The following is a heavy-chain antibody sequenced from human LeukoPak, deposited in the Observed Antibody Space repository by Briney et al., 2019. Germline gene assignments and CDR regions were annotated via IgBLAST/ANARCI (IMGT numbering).Heavy chain of an antibody. CDR3: ASSPWGDYYFDY. CDR2: INHSGST. D-gene: IGHD2-21*02. CDR1: GGSFSGYY. V-gene: IGHV4-34*01. J-gene: IGHJ4*02. Sequence: PSETLSLTCAVYGGSFSGYYWGWIRQPPGKGLEWIGEINHSGSTNYNPSLKSRVTISVDTSKNQFSLKLSSVTAADTAVYYCASSPWGDYYFDYWGQGTLVTVSS.